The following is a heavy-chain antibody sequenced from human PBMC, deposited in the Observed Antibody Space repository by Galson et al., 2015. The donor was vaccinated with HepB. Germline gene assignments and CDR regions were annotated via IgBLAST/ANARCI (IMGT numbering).Heavy chain of an antibody. J-gene: IGHJ4*02. V-gene: IGHV4-30-4*01. Sequence: LSLTCTVSGGSISSGDYYWSWIRQPPGKGLEWIGYIYYSGSTYYNPSLKSRVTISVDTSKNQFSLKLSSVTAADTAVYYCARGYYGSGRLDYWGQGILVTVSS. CDR2: IYYSGST. CDR1: GGSISSGDYY. CDR3: ARGYYGSGRLDY. D-gene: IGHD3-10*01.